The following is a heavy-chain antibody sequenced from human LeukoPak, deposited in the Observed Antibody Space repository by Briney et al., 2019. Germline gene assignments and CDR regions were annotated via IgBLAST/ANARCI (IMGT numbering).Heavy chain of an antibody. D-gene: IGHD3-22*01. CDR3: ARDLGQYYDTSDNWFDP. CDR1: GFTFDDYG. J-gene: IGHJ5*02. Sequence: PGGSLRLSCAASGFTFDDYGMSWVRQAPGKGLEWVSGISWNSGSIGYADSVKGRFTISRDNAKNSLYLQMNSLRAEDTAVYYCARDLGQYYDTSDNWFDPWGQGTLVTVSS. CDR2: ISWNSGSI. V-gene: IGHV3-9*01.